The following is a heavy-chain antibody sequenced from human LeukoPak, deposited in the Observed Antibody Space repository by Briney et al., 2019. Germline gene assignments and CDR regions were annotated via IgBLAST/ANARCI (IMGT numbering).Heavy chain of an antibody. J-gene: IGHJ2*01. Sequence: PSETLSLTCTVSGGSISSYYWSWIRQPPGKGLEWIGYIYYSGSTNYNPSLKSRVTISVDTSKNQFSLKLSSVTAADTAVYYCASYSRGYSYGYWYFDLWGRGTLVTVSS. CDR3: ASYSRGYSYGYWYFDL. D-gene: IGHD5-18*01. V-gene: IGHV4-59*08. CDR1: GGSISSYY. CDR2: IYYSGST.